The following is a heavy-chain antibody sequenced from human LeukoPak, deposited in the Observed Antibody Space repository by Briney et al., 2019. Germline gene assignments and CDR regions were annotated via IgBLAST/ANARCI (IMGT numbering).Heavy chain of an antibody. D-gene: IGHD4-17*01. V-gene: IGHV3-30*03. CDR2: ISYDGSNK. CDR1: GFTFSSYG. J-gene: IGHJ3*02. CDR3: ARDQSTVTTSGFIGDAFDI. Sequence: PGGSLRLSCAASGFTFSSYGMHWVRQAPGKGLEWVAVISYDGSNKYYADSVKGRFTISRDNSKNTLYLQMNSLRAEDTAVYYCARDQSTVTTSGFIGDAFDIWGQGTMVTVSS.